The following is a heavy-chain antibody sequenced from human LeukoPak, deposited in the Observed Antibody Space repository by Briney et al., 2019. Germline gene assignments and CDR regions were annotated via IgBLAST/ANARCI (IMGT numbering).Heavy chain of an antibody. D-gene: IGHD3-16*01. CDR2: INPSGGST. CDR1: GYTFTSYG. Sequence: GASVKVSCKASGYTFTSYGISWVRQAPGQGLEWMGIINPSGGSTSYAQKFQGRVTMTRDTSTSTVYMELSSLRSEDTAVYYCARVIGGAFDIWGQGTMVTVSS. V-gene: IGHV1-46*01. CDR3: ARVIGGAFDI. J-gene: IGHJ3*02.